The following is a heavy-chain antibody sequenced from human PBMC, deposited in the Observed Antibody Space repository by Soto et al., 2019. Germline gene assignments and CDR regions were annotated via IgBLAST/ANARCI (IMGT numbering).Heavy chain of an antibody. Sequence: ASVKVSCKASGYTFTSYDINWVRQATGQGLEWMGWMNPNSGNTGYARKFQGRVTMTRNTSISTAYMELSSLRSEDTAVYYCARGRGQQLVRGYWGQGTLVTVSS. J-gene: IGHJ4*02. V-gene: IGHV1-8*01. D-gene: IGHD6-13*01. CDR1: GYTFTSYD. CDR2: MNPNSGNT. CDR3: ARGRGQQLVRGY.